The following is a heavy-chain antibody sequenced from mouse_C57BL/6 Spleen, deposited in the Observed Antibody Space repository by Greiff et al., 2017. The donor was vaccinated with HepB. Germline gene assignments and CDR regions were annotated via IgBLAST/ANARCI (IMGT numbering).Heavy chain of an antibody. D-gene: IGHD2-3*01. Sequence: EVQLQQSGTVLARPGASVKMSCKTSGYTFTSYWMHWVKQRPGQGLEWIGAIYPGNSDTSYNQKFKGKAKLTAVTSTSAAYMELSSLTNEDSAVYYCAISDGNYAMDYWGQGTSVTVSS. J-gene: IGHJ4*01. V-gene: IGHV1-5*01. CDR3: AISDGNYAMDY. CDR2: IYPGNSDT. CDR1: GYTFTSYW.